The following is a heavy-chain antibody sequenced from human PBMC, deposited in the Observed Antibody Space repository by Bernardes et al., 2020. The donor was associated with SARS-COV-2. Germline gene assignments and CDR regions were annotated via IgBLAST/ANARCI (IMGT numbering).Heavy chain of an antibody. J-gene: IGHJ4*02. CDR1: GFTFSSYW. V-gene: IGHV3-74*01. D-gene: IGHD3-22*01. Sequence: GGFLRLSCAASGFTFSSYWIHWVRQVPGKGLVWVSRINNGGRTITYADSVKGRFIISRDNAKNTLYLQMNSLRVEDAAMSYCVRSTFSGGSGYFFDSWGQGTLVTVSS. CDR2: INNGGRTI. CDR3: VRSTFSGGSGYFFDS.